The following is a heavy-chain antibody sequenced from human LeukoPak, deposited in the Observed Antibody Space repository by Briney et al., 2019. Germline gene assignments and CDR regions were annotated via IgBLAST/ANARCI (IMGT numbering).Heavy chain of an antibody. D-gene: IGHD6-6*01. CDR3: ARLDYSSSTFDY. CDR1: GGTFSSYA. Sequence: SVKVSCKASGGTFSSYAISWVRQAPGQGLEWMGGIIPIFGTANYAQKFQGRVTITADESTSTAYMELSSLRSEDTAVYYCARLDYSSSTFDYWGQGTLVTVSS. J-gene: IGHJ4*02. V-gene: IGHV1-69*13. CDR2: IIPIFGTA.